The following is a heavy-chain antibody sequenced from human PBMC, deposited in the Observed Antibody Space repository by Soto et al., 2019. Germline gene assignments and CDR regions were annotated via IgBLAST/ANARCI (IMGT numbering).Heavy chain of an antibody. CDR3: ARQLDCSSTSCLGYCSGGSCYHSDY. V-gene: IGHV5-10-1*01. CDR1: GYSFTSYW. Sequence: GESLKISCKGSGYSFTSYWISWVRQMPGKGLEWMGRTDPSDSYTNYSPSFQGHVTISADKSISTAYLQWSSLKASDTAMYCCARQLDCSSTSCLGYCSGGSCYHSDYWGQGTLVTVSS. J-gene: IGHJ4*02. CDR2: TDPSDSYT. D-gene: IGHD2-15*01.